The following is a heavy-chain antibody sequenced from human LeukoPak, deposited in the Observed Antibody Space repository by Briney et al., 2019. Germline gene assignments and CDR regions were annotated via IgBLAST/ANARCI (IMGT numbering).Heavy chain of an antibody. J-gene: IGHJ3*02. Sequence: GGSLRLSCAASGFTFSSYSMNWVRQAPGKGLEWVSYISSSSSTIYYADSVKGRFTISRDNAKNSLYLQMNSLRAEDTAVYYCARGSLYYYDSSGYGWDAFDIWGQGTMVTVSS. D-gene: IGHD3-22*01. V-gene: IGHV3-48*04. CDR1: GFTFSSYS. CDR3: ARGSLYYYDSSGYGWDAFDI. CDR2: ISSSSSTI.